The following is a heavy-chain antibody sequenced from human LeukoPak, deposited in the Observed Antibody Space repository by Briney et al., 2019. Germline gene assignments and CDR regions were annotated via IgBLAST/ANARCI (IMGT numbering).Heavy chain of an antibody. J-gene: IGHJ4*02. D-gene: IGHD6-19*01. CDR2: ISAYNGNT. V-gene: IGHV1-18*01. CDR1: GYTFTTYG. CDR3: ARDRGSGWFVY. Sequence: GASVKVSCKASGYTFTTYGVSWVRQAPGQGFEWMGWISAYNGNTNFAQKFQDRVTMTTDTSTSTAYMELRSLTSDDTAVYYCARDRGSGWFVYWGQGTLVTVSS.